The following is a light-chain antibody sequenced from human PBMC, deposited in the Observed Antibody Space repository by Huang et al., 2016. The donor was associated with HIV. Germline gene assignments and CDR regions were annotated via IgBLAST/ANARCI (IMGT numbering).Light chain of an antibody. CDR2: KAS. Sequence: DIQMTQSPSTLSASVGDRVTITCRASQSISSWLAWYQQKPGKAPKVLIYKASSLESGVPSRFSGSGSGTEFTLTISSLQPDDVATYYCQQYNSYSPLTFGGGTKVEIK. V-gene: IGKV1-5*03. J-gene: IGKJ4*01. CDR1: QSISSW. CDR3: QQYNSYSPLT.